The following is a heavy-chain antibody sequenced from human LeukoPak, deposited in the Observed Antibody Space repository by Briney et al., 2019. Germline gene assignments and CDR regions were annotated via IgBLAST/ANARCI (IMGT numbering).Heavy chain of an antibody. D-gene: IGHD5-12*01. CDR1: GYSISSGYY. Sequence: SETLSLTXTVSGYSISSGYYWGWIRQPPGKGLEWIGSIYHSGSTYYNPSLKSRVTISVDTSKNQFSLKLSSVTAADTAVYYCARGLDVATIVYWGQGTLVTVSS. V-gene: IGHV4-38-2*02. J-gene: IGHJ4*02. CDR3: ARGLDVATIVY. CDR2: IYHSGST.